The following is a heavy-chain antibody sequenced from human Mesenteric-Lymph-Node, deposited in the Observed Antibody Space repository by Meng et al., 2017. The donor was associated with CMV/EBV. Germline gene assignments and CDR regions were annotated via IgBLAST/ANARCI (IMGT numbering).Heavy chain of an antibody. Sequence: GGSLRLSCAASGFTFSSFAMSWVRQVPGKGLDWVSVIYGGGDTTYYADSVKGRFTISRDNSKNALYLQMNSLRAEDTAVYYCAKVAYYYDSSGHRGGFDYWGQGTLVTVSS. CDR2: IYGGGDTT. CDR1: GFTFSSFA. V-gene: IGHV3-23*03. CDR3: AKVAYYYDSSGHRGGFDY. D-gene: IGHD3-22*01. J-gene: IGHJ4*02.